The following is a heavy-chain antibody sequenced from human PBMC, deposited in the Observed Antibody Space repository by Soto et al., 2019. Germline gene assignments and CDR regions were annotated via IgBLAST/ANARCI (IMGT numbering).Heavy chain of an antibody. CDR2: INHSGST. J-gene: IGHJ6*02. CDR1: GGSFSCYY. D-gene: IGHD6-19*01. CDR3: ARASIAVAGTKYYYYYYGMDV. Sequence: SETLSLTCAVYGGSFSCYYWIWIRQPPGKGLEWIGEINHSGSTNYNPSLKSRVTISVDTSKNQSSLKLSSVTAADTAVYYCARASIAVAGTKYYYYYYGMDVWGQGTTVTVSS. V-gene: IGHV4-34*01.